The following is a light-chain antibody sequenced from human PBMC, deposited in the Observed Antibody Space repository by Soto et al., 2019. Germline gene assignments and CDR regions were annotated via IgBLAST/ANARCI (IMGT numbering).Light chain of an antibody. CDR3: QQYAYCPET. CDR2: YAS. J-gene: IGKJ1*01. Sequence: EVMMTQFPDTVSVTAGETVTLSCGASQSVRTNLAWYQQRPGQATRLLIHYASTRASDIPARFSGSGSGTNFTLAISSLQSEDFAVYYCQQYAYCPETFGQGTKVEIK. V-gene: IGKV3D-15*01. CDR1: QSVRTN.